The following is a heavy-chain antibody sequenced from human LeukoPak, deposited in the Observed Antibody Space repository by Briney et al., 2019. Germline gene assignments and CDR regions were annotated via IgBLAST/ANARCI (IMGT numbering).Heavy chain of an antibody. V-gene: IGHV4-59*01. CDR1: GGSISSYY. Sequence: SETLSLTCTGSGGSISSYYWSWIRQPPGKGLEWIGYIYYSGSTNYNPSLKGRVTISVDTSKNQFSLKLSSVTAADTAVYYCARAGGGRLDYWGQGTLVTVSS. CDR3: ARAGGGRLDY. J-gene: IGHJ4*02. CDR2: IYYSGST. D-gene: IGHD2-15*01.